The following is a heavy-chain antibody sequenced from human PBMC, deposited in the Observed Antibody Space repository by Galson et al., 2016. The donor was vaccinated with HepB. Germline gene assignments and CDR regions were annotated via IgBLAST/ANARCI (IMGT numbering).Heavy chain of an antibody. D-gene: IGHD1-26*01. CDR3: ATESAVGATLPSDF. CDR2: LDPEEGDT. V-gene: IGHV1-24*01. Sequence: SVKVSCKVSGFTLTELSIHWVRQAPGKRLEWMGGLDPEEGDTIYAQKFQDRVTMTEDTSADTAYLELSSLTSEDTAVYYCATESAVGATLPSDFWGQGTVVTVSA. J-gene: IGHJ4*02. CDR1: GFTLTELS.